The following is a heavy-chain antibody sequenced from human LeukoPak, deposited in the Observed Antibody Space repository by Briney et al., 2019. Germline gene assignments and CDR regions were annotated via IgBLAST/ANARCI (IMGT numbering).Heavy chain of an antibody. CDR2: MYPNSGNT. D-gene: IGHD3-9*01. V-gene: IGHV1-8*01. J-gene: IGHJ4*02. CDR3: AGGRRYLMGATYYFDY. Sequence: ASVKLSCKASGSTFTSYDINWVRQAPGPGLGWVGWMYPNSGNTGYAQKYQGRVTMTRNTSISTAYMELSSLRSEDTAVYYCAGGRRYLMGATYYFDYWGRGTLVTVSS. CDR1: GSTFTSYD.